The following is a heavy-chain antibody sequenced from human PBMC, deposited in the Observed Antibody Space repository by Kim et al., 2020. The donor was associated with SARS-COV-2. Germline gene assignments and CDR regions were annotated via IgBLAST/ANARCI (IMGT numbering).Heavy chain of an antibody. Sequence: GGSLRLSCAASGFTFSSYFMTWVRQAPGKGLEWVADINQDGSDKYYGDSVKGRFTVSRDNAKNSLYLQMNSLRADDTAVYFCARTTSSGGTYLGQGTLVT. CDR3: ARTTSSGGTY. CDR1: GFTFSSYF. D-gene: IGHD6-25*01. J-gene: IGHJ4*02. V-gene: IGHV3-7*01. CDR2: INQDGSDK.